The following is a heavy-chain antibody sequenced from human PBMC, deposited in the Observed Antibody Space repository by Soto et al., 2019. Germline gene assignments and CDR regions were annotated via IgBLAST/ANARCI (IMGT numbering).Heavy chain of an antibody. CDR2: IYPGDSDT. V-gene: IGHV5-51*01. CDR3: ARLSRYDFWSGYYGGPDY. CDR1: GYSFTSYW. D-gene: IGHD3-3*01. Sequence: PGESLKISCKGSGYSFTSYWIGWVRQMPGKGLEWMGIIYPGDSDTRYSPSFQGQVTISADKPISTAYLQWSSLKASDTAMYYCARLSRYDFWSGYYGGPDYWGQGTLVTVSS. J-gene: IGHJ4*02.